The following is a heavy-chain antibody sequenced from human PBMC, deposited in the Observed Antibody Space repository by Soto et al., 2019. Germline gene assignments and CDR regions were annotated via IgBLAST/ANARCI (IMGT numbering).Heavy chain of an antibody. V-gene: IGHV1-46*01. CDR3: AGGRSRLDFYNSSGYYRIDY. D-gene: IGHD3-22*01. CDR2: ISPSGDIT. CDR1: GYSFTNSY. Sequence: ASVKVSCKASGYSFTNSYIHWVRQAPGQGLEWMGVISPSGDITIYAQKFQGRITMARDTSTSTVYMELSSLRSEDTAVYYCAGGRSRLDFYNSSGYYRIDYWSQGTLVTVSS. J-gene: IGHJ4*02.